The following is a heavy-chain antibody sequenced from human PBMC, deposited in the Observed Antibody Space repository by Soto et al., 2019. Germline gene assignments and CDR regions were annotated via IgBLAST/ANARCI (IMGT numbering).Heavy chain of an antibody. CDR2: IYHSGST. Sequence: SETLSLTCAVSSGSISSRKWWTWVRQSPGKGLEWIGEIYHSGSTNYNPSLKSRVTISIDKSNNQFSLKLSSVTAEDTAVYYCTTDHLTYYDILTGYWHPDAFDIWGQGTMVTVSS. CDR3: TTDHLTYYDILTGYWHPDAFDI. V-gene: IGHV4-4*02. D-gene: IGHD3-9*01. CDR1: SGSISSRKW. J-gene: IGHJ3*02.